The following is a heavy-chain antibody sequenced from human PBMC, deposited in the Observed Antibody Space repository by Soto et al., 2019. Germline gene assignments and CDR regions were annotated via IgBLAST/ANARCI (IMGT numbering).Heavy chain of an antibody. CDR1: GGSFSGYY. D-gene: IGHD3-16*01. CDR3: AISRGSYGYSYFDY. J-gene: IGHJ4*02. Sequence: QVQLQQWGAGLLKPSETLSLTCAVYGGSFSGYYWSWIRQPPGKGLEWIGEINHSGSTNYNPSLKSRVTISVDTSKNQFSLKLSSVTAADTAVYYCAISRGSYGYSYFDYWGQGTLVTVSS. CDR2: INHSGST. V-gene: IGHV4-34*01.